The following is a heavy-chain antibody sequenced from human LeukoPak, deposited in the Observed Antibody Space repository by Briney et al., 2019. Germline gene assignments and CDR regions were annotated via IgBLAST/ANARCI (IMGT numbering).Heavy chain of an antibody. V-gene: IGHV4-4*07. J-gene: IGHJ4*02. CDR1: GGSISSYY. D-gene: IGHD4-11*01. CDR3: ARDRVTTVTRYFDY. CDR2: IYTSGST. Sequence: RSETLSLTCTVSGGSISSYYWSWIRQPAGKGLEWIGRIYTSGSTNYNPSLKSRVTMSVDTSKNQFSLKLSSVTAADTAVYYCARDRVTTVTRYFDYWGQGTLVTVSS.